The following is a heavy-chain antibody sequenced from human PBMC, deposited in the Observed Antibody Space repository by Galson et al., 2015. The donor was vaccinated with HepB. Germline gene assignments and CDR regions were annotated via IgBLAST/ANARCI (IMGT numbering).Heavy chain of an antibody. CDR3: AVNYYDSSGYDAFDI. J-gene: IGHJ3*02. Sequence: SVKVSCKVSGYTLTELSMHWVRQAPGKGLEWMGGFDPEDGETIYAQKFQGRVTMTEDTSTDTAYMELSSLRSEDTAVYYCAVNYYDSSGYDAFDIWGQGTMVTVSS. V-gene: IGHV1-24*01. CDR2: FDPEDGET. CDR1: GYTLTELS. D-gene: IGHD3-22*01.